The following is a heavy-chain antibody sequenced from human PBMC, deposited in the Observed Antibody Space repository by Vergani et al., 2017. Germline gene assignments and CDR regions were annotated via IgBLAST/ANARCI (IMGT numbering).Heavy chain of an antibody. J-gene: IGHJ6*02. CDR1: GFTFSSYA. V-gene: IGHV3-23*01. CDR2: ISGSGGST. D-gene: IGHD3-3*01. Sequence: EVQLLESGGGLVQPGGSLKLSCAASGFTFSSYAMSWVRQAPGKGLEWVSAISGSGGSTYYADSVKGRFTISRDNSKTTLYLQMNSLRAEDTAVYYCAKGDITIFGSYYYGMDVWGQGTTVTVSS. CDR3: AKGDITIFGSYYYGMDV.